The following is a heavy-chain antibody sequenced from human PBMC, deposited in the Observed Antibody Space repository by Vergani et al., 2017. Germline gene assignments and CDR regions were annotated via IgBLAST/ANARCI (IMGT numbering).Heavy chain of an antibody. CDR3: AVGHDDILTGYYSYDAIDI. J-gene: IGHJ3*02. D-gene: IGHD3-9*01. CDR2: IYYSGST. V-gene: IGHV4-59*01. CDR1: GGPISSYY. Sequence: QVQLQESGPGLVKPSETLSLTCTVSGGPISSYYWSWIRQPPGKGLEWIGYIYYSGSTNYNPSLKSRVTTSVDTSQNQCSLTLSSVTAADKAVYYCAVGHDDILTGYYSYDAIDIWGQGTMVTVSS.